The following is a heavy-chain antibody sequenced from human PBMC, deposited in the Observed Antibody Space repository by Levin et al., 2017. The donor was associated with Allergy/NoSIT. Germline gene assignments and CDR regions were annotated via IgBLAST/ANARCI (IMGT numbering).Heavy chain of an antibody. J-gene: IGHJ6*02. CDR1: GGSISSSNW. Sequence: ASETLSLTCAVSGGSISSSNWWSWVRQPPGKGLEWIGEIYHSGSTNYNPSLKSRVTISVDKSKNQFSLKLSSVTAADTAVYYCARSRPYSGYPYGMDVWGQGTTVTVSS. D-gene: IGHD5-12*01. CDR3: ARSRPYSGYPYGMDV. CDR2: IYHSGST. V-gene: IGHV4-4*02.